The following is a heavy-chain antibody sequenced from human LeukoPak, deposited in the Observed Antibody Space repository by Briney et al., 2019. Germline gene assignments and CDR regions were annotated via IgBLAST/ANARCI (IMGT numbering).Heavy chain of an antibody. CDR1: GYTFTSYG. CDR3: ARDRSSGYYYRGDSFDI. D-gene: IGHD3-22*01. V-gene: IGHV1-18*01. J-gene: IGHJ3*02. Sequence: ASVNVSCKASGYTFTSYGISWVRQAPGQGLEWMGWITAYNGNTNYAQKVQGRVTITTDTSTRQAYMELRSLRSDDTAVYYCARDRSSGYYYRGDSFDIWGQGTMVTVST. CDR2: ITAYNGNT.